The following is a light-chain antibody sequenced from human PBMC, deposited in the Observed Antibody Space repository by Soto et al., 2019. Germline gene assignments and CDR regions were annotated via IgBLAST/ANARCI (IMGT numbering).Light chain of an antibody. V-gene: IGKV3-15*01. J-gene: IGKJ1*01. CDR3: QQYNNWPRT. CDR1: QTVSSN. Sequence: EIVMTQSPATLSVYPGERVTLSCRASQTVSSNLAWYQQRPGQAPRLLIFGASTRATGIPARFSGSESGTEFTLTISSLQSEDFAVYYCQQYNNWPRTFGQGTKVDIK. CDR2: GAS.